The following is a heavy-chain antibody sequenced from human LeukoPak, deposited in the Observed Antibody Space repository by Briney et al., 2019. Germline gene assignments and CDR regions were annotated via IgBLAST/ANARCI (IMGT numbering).Heavy chain of an antibody. D-gene: IGHD5-18*01. J-gene: IGHJ4*02. CDR1: GGSFSGYY. V-gene: IGHV4-34*01. Sequence: SETLSLTCAVYGGSFSGYYWSWIRQPPGKGLEWIGEINHSGSTNYNPSLKSRVTISVDTSKNQFPLKLSSVTAADTAVYYCARGGILTDYWGQGTLVTVSS. CDR2: INHSGST. CDR3: ARGGILTDY.